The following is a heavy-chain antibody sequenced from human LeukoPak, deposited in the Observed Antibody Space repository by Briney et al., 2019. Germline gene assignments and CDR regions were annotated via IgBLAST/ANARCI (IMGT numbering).Heavy chain of an antibody. J-gene: IGHJ4*02. Sequence: PGGSLRLSCAASGFTFSSYNMKWVRQAPGKGLEWVSFISTTSNYIYYADSVKGRFTISRDNAKNTLYLQMNSLRAEDTAIYYCAKNSGSYYEEGYWGQGTLVTVSS. CDR1: GFTFSSYN. CDR2: ISTTSNYI. CDR3: AKNSGSYYEEGY. D-gene: IGHD1-26*01. V-gene: IGHV3-21*04.